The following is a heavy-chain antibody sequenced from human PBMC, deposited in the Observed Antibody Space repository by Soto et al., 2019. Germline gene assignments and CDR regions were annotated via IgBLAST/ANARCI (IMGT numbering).Heavy chain of an antibody. D-gene: IGHD6-25*01. CDR3: ATLPRLDGMDV. Sequence: TSETLSLTCCVSGYSSSSGHSWGFIRQPPGKGLEWIGSIFHTGSTYYNPSLKSRVTLSVDTSKNQFSLKLSSVTAADTAVYFCATLPRLDGMDVWGQGTTVTVSS. V-gene: IGHV4-38-2*01. CDR1: GYSSSSGHS. CDR2: IFHTGST. J-gene: IGHJ6*02.